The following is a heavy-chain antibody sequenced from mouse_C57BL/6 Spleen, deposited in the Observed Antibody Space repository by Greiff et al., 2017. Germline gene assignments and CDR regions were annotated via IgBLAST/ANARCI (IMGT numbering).Heavy chain of an antibody. CDR1: GYAFSSYW. CDR2: IYPGDGDT. CDR3: VGYYGNSYYYAMDY. V-gene: IGHV1-80*01. Sequence: VQLQQSGAELVKPGASVKISCKASGYAFSSYWLNWVKQRPGKGLEWIGQIYPGDGDTNYNGRVTVKATLTAYKSSSPAYLQLSSLSSEDSAGYFCVGYYGNSYYYAMDYWGQGTSVTVSS. D-gene: IGHD2-1*01. J-gene: IGHJ4*01.